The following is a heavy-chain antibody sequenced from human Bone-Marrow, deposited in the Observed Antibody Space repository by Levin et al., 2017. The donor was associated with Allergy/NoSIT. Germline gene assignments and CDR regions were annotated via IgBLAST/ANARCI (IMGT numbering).Heavy chain of an antibody. Sequence: GESLKISCAASGFTFSSYALSWVRQAPGKGLEWVSSISGGGGSAYYADSVKGRFTISRDNSKNTLYLQMNSLRAQDTAVFYCAKNWDYGGNFPFFDFWGQGTLVTVSS. CDR3: AKNWDYGGNFPFFDF. CDR1: GFTFSSYA. CDR2: ISGGGGSA. V-gene: IGHV3-23*01. D-gene: IGHD4-23*01. J-gene: IGHJ4*02.